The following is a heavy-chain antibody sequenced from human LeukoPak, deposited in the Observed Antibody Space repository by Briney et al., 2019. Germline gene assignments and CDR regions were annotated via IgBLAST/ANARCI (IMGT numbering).Heavy chain of an antibody. Sequence: SETLSLTCAVYGGSFSGYYWSWIRQPPGKGLEWIGSIYYSGSTYYNPSLKSRVTISVDPSKNQFSLKLSSVTAADTAVFYCARGVGGSYFRGAFDIWGQGTMVTVSS. CDR3: ARGVGGSYFRGAFDI. J-gene: IGHJ3*02. CDR2: IYYSGST. CDR1: GGSFSGYY. D-gene: IGHD1-26*01. V-gene: IGHV4-34*01.